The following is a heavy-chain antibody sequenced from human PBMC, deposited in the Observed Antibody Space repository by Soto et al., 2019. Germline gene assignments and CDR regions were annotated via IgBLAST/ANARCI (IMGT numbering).Heavy chain of an antibody. CDR1: GGSISSSSYY. D-gene: IGHD3-3*01. CDR2: IYYSGST. CDR3: ARRLRGLEWSGGGYFDY. V-gene: IGHV4-39*01. Sequence: SETLSRPCTVSGGSISSSSYYWGWLRQPPGKGLEWIGSIYYSGSTYYNPSLKSRVTISVDTSKNQFSLKLSSVTAADTAVYYCARRLRGLEWSGGGYFDYLGQGTLVTVST. J-gene: IGHJ4*02.